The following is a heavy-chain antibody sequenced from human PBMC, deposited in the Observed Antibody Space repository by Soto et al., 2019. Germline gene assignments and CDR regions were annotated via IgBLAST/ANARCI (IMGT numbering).Heavy chain of an antibody. Sequence: QVQLVQSGAEVKKPGSSVKVSCKASGGTFSSYTISWVRQAPGQGLEWMGRIIPILGIANYAQKFQGRVTITADKSTSTAYMELRSLRSEDTAVYYCASGLSNFWSGYYFHYWGQGTLVTVSS. J-gene: IGHJ4*02. CDR1: GGTFSSYT. D-gene: IGHD3-3*01. CDR3: ASGLSNFWSGYYFHY. CDR2: IIPILGIA. V-gene: IGHV1-69*02.